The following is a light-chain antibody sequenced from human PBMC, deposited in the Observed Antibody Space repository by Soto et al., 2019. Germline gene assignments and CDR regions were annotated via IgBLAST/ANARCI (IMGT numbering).Light chain of an antibody. Sequence: DIQMTQSPSTLSASVGDRVTITCRASQNINRWLAWYQQKPGKAPELLIYDASSLESGVPSRFSVSGSGTEFFLTISSLQPDDFATYYCQQYNSYSLTFAGGTKVEIK. CDR3: QQYNSYSLT. J-gene: IGKJ4*01. V-gene: IGKV1-5*01. CDR1: QNINRW. CDR2: DAS.